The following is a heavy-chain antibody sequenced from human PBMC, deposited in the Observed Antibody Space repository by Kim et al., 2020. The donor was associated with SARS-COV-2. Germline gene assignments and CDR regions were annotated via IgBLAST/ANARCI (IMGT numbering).Heavy chain of an antibody. CDR1: GYSLTNNYW. CDR3: ARMNFGSNWFDP. V-gene: IGHV4-28*01. Sequence: SDTLSLTCAVSGYSLTNNYWWAWIRQPPGKGLEWIGYIYYSGSTHHNPSLKSRVSMSVDTSKNQFSLQLSSVTAADTALYYCARMNFGSNWFDPWGQGTLVTVSS. J-gene: IGHJ5*02. D-gene: IGHD3-3*01. CDR2: IYYSGST.